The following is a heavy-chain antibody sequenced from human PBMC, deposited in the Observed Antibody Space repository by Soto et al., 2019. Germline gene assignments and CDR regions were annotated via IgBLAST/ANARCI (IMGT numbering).Heavy chain of an antibody. CDR2: IYYSGST. Sequence: PSETLSLTCTVSGGSISSSSYYWGWIRQPPGKGLEWIGSIYYSGSTYYNPSLKSRVTISVDTSKNQFSLKLSSVTAADTAVYYCARRFSGEIDYWGQGTLVTVSS. D-gene: IGHD3-3*01. J-gene: IGHJ4*02. V-gene: IGHV4-39*01. CDR3: ARRFSGEIDY. CDR1: GGSISSSSYY.